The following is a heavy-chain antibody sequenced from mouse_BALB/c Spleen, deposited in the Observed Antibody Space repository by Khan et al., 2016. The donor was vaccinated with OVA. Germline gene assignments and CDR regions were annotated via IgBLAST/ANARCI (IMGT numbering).Heavy chain of an antibody. CDR2: INPRSGYT. CDR3: ARRTTGYTMDY. Sequence: QVQLQQSGADLARPGASVRMSCKASGYTFNSNTMHWVKQRPGQGLEWIGYINPRSGYTNYNQNFKDKATLTADKSSSTAYMQLSSLTSEDSAVYYCARRTTGYTMDYWGQGTSVTVSS. V-gene: IGHV1-4*01. CDR1: GYTFNSNT. D-gene: IGHD2-14*01. J-gene: IGHJ4*01.